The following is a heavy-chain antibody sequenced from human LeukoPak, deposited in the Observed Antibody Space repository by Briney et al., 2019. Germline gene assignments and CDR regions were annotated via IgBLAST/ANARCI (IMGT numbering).Heavy chain of an antibody. CDR3: AGIYYGSGSFDY. CDR2: ISSSSSYI. D-gene: IGHD3-10*01. J-gene: IGHJ4*02. V-gene: IGHV3-21*01. CDR1: GFTFSSYR. Sequence: GVSLRLSCAASGFTFSSYRMNWVRQAPGEGLEWVSSISSSSSYIYYADLVKGRFTISRDNAKNSLYLQMNSLRAEDTAVYYCAGIYYGSGSFDYWGQGTLVTVSS.